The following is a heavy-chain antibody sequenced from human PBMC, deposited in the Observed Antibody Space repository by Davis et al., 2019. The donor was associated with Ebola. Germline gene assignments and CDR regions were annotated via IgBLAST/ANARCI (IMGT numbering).Heavy chain of an antibody. D-gene: IGHD1-1*01. V-gene: IGHV6-1*01. CDR1: GDSVSSGG. CDR3: ARGWLRTKFDY. CDR2: TYYNSKWYN. Sequence: HSQTLSLTCAISGDSVSSGGWNWIRQSPSRGLEWLGRTYYNSKWYNDYAVSVKSRITINPDTSKNQFSLHLNSVTPEDTAVYFCARGWLRTKFDYWGQGTQVTVSS. J-gene: IGHJ4*02.